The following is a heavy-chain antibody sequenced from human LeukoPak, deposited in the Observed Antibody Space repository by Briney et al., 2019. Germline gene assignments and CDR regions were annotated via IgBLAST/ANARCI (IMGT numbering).Heavy chain of an antibody. CDR1: GFTFSGSA. J-gene: IGHJ4*02. V-gene: IGHV3-73*01. CDR2: IRSKANSYAT. D-gene: IGHD4-17*01. CDR3: TSLYNYGDYVQVGY. Sequence: GGSLRLSCAASGFTFSGSAMHWVRQASGKGLEWVGRIRSKANSYATAYAASVKGRFTISRDDSKNTAYLQMSSLKTEDTAVYYCTSLYNYGDYVQVGYWGQGTLVTVSS.